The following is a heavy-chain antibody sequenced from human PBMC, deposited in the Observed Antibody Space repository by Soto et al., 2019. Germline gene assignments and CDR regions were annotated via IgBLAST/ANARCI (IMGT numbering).Heavy chain of an antibody. CDR2: IKKKADGGTT. Sequence: GGSLRLSCEVSGFTFSNAWMNWVRQAPGKGLEWVGRIKKKADGGTTDHAAPVKGRFTISRDDSKNTVYLQMNSLRTEDTAVYHCAKSPSRAPYGTDVWGQGTTVTVSS. CDR3: AKSPSRAPYGTDV. CDR1: GFTFSNAW. V-gene: IGHV3-15*01. J-gene: IGHJ6*02. D-gene: IGHD6-6*01.